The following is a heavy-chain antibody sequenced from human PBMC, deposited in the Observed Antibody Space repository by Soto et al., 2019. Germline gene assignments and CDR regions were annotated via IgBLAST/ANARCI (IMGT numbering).Heavy chain of an antibody. Sequence: PSETLSLTCAVYGGSFSGYYCSLSRHPPCKWLEWIGEINHSGSTNYNPSLKSRVTISVDTSKNQFSLKLSSVTAADTAVYYCARGRFITIFGVVIIRGWFDPWGQGTLVTVSS. CDR3: ARGRFITIFGVVIIRGWFDP. D-gene: IGHD3-3*01. V-gene: IGHV4-34*01. J-gene: IGHJ5*02. CDR2: INHSGST. CDR1: GGSFSGYY.